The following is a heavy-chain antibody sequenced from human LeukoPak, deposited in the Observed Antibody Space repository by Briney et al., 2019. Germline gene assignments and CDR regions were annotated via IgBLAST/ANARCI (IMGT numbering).Heavy chain of an antibody. CDR3: ARDTGYSDSSGYYGTNFDS. J-gene: IGHJ4*02. D-gene: IGHD3-22*01. CDR2: ITRSSTYI. V-gene: IGHV3-21*01. Sequence: GGSLRLSCADSGSAFSSYTMVWVRQAPGKGLEWVSSITRSSTYIHYADSVKGRFTISRDNPKNSLYLQMKSLRAEDTAVYYCARDTGYSDSSGYYGTNFDSWGQGTLVTVSS. CDR1: GSAFSSYT.